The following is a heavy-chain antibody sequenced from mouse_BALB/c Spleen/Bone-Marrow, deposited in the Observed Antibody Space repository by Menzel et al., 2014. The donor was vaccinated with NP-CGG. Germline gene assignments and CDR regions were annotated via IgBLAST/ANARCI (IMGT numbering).Heavy chain of an antibody. V-gene: IGHV1-82*01. Sequence: VKLMESGPELVKPGASVKISCKASGYAFSYSWMNWVKQRPGQGLEWIGRIYPGDGDTYYNGKFKGRATLTADKSSSTAYMQLSSMTSVDSAVYFCARSDGYRAMDYWDQGSSVTVSS. CDR1: GYAFSYSW. D-gene: IGHD2-3*01. CDR3: ARSDGYRAMDY. CDR2: IYPGDGDT. J-gene: IGHJ4*01.